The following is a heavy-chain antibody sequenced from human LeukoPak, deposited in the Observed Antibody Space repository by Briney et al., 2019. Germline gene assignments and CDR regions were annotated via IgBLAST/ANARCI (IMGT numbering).Heavy chain of an antibody. V-gene: IGHV3-53*01. Sequence: GGSLRLSCAASGFTFTNYAMNWVRQAPGKGLEWVSLISSGGITYHADSVKGRFTISRDDSKNTLSLQMDSLRGEDTAVYYCARESSITYAAFDFWGQGTMVTVSS. CDR3: ARESSITYAAFDF. J-gene: IGHJ3*01. CDR1: GFTFTNYA. D-gene: IGHD5-12*01. CDR2: ISSGGIT.